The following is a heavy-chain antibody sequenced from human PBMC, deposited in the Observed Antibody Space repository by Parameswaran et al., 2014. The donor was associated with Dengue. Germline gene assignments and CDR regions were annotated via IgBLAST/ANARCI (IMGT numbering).Heavy chain of an antibody. CDR3: ARMYSGSPEGSDDY. CDR2: IIPIFGRA. D-gene: IGHD6-13*01. J-gene: IGHJ4*02. V-gene: IGHV1-69*06. Sequence: WVRQAPGQVLEWMGGIIPIFGRANNAQKFQDRLTITADTSTSTASMELSSLRSEDTAVYYCARMYSGSPEGSDDYWGQGTLVTVSS.